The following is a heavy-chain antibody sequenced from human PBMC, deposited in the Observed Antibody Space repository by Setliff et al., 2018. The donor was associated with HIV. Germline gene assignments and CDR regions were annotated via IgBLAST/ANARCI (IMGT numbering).Heavy chain of an antibody. D-gene: IGHD1-26*01. CDR2: IIPIFGTA. Sequence: SVKVSCKASGGTFSSYAISGVRQAPGQGLEWMGGIIPIFGTANYAQKVKGRVTMTRDTSTSTVHMELSSLRSEDTAVYYCARGGAVDYWGQGTLVTVSS. V-gene: IGHV1-69*05. CDR3: ARGGAVDY. CDR1: GGTFSSYA. J-gene: IGHJ4*02.